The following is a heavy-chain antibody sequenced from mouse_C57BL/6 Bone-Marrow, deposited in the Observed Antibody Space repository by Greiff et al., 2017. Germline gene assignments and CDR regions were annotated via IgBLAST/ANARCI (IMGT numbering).Heavy chain of an antibody. CDR3: ARESSRIAY. V-gene: IGHV5-6*01. D-gene: IGHD1-3*01. CDR2: ISSGGSYT. Sequence: EVNVVESGGDLVKPGGSLKLSCAASGFTFSSYGMSWVRQTPDKRLEWVATISSGGSYTYYPDSVKGRFTISRDNAKNTLYLQMSSLKSEDTAMYYCARESSRIAYWGQGTLVTVSA. J-gene: IGHJ3*01. CDR1: GFTFSSYG.